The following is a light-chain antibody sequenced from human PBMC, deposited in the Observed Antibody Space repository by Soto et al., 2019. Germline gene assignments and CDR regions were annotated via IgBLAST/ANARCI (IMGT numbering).Light chain of an antibody. Sequence: DIRLTQSPSSLSASLGDRVTITFRASQSITSYLNWYQHKSGKAPKVLIYAASSLQSGVPSRFRGSGSGTDFTLTISSLQPEDFATYYCQQSYSMSRTFGQGTRLEIK. CDR1: QSITSY. CDR2: AAS. CDR3: QQSYSMSRT. V-gene: IGKV1-39*01. J-gene: IGKJ5*01.